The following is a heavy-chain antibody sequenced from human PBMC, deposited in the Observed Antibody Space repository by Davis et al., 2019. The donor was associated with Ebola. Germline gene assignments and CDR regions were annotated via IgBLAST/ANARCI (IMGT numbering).Heavy chain of an antibody. J-gene: IGHJ5*02. CDR3: ASDGMLDSSGP. CDR1: GGSINITGYY. V-gene: IGHV4-31*03. D-gene: IGHD3-22*01. CDR2: MYYGGST. Sequence: PSETLSLTCTVSGGSINITGYYWSWIRQYPGKGLEWIAYMYYGGSTYYNPSLKSRVTISIDTSKNQFSLRLSSVTAADTAMYYCASDGMLDSSGPWGQGTLVTVSS.